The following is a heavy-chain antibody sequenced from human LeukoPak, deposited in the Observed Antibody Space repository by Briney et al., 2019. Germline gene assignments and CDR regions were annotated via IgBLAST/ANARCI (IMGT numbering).Heavy chain of an antibody. J-gene: IGHJ6*02. CDR3: ARVTMDYDSSGYYYYYYYGMDV. V-gene: IGHV3-21*01. CDR1: GFTFSSYS. D-gene: IGHD3-22*01. CDR2: ISSSRSYI. Sequence: GGSLRLSCAASGFTFSSYSMNWVRQAPGKGLEWVSSISSSRSYIYYADSVKGRFTISRDNAKNSLYLQMNSLRAEDTAVYYCARVTMDYDSSGYYYYYYYGMDVWGQGTTVTVSS.